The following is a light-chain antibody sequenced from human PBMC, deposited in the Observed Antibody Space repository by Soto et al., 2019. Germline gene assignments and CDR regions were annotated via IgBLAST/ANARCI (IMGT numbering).Light chain of an antibody. CDR3: QQYGNSPFT. J-gene: IGKJ3*01. V-gene: IGKV3-20*01. Sequence: ETVLTQSPGTLSLSPGERATLSCRASQSVSNNYLAWYQQKPGQTPRLLIYDASSRATGIPDRFSGSGSGTDFNLTISRLEPEDFAVYYCQQYGNSPFTFGPGTKVDVK. CDR1: QSVSNNY. CDR2: DAS.